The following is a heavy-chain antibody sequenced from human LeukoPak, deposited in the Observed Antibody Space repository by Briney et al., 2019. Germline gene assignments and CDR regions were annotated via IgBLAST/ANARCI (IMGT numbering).Heavy chain of an antibody. CDR1: GYAFTRHY. CDR2: INPSGSST. CDR3: ARDNSVGDYAWWFDP. Sequence: GASVKVSCKASGYAFTRHYMHWVRQAPGQGLEWMGLINPSGSSTIYAQKFQGRVTMTRDMSTSTDYMELSSLRSEDTAVYYCARDNSVGDYAWWFDPWGQGTLVTVPS. D-gene: IGHD1-26*01. V-gene: IGHV1-46*01. J-gene: IGHJ5*02.